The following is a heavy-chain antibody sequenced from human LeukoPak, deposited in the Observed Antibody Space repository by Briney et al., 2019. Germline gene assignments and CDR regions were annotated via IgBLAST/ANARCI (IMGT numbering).Heavy chain of an antibody. Sequence: SGGSLRLSCAASGFTFSSYAMSWVRQAPGKGLEWVSAISGSGGSTYYADSVKGRFTISRDNSKNTLYLQMNSLRAEDTAVYYCANNYDSSGYPFDYWGQGTLVTVSS. CDR2: ISGSGGST. V-gene: IGHV3-23*01. CDR3: ANNYDSSGYPFDY. CDR1: GFTFSSYA. J-gene: IGHJ4*02. D-gene: IGHD3-22*01.